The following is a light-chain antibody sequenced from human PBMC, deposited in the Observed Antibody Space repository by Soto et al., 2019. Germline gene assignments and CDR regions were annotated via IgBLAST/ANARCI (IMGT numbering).Light chain of an antibody. Sequence: DIVMTQSPDSLAVSLGERATINCKSSQSVLNTRNNKHYVAWYQQRPGQPPTLLIYWASTREFGVPERFSGSGSGTDFTLTISSLQAEDFATYYCQQTFSTQISFGGGTTVEIK. V-gene: IGKV4-1*01. CDR3: QQTFSTQIS. CDR2: WAS. CDR1: QSVLNTRNNKHY. J-gene: IGKJ4*02.